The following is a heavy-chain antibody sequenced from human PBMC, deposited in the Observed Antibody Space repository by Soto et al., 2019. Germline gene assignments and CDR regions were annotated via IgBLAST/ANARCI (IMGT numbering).Heavy chain of an antibody. V-gene: IGHV4-31*03. CDR2: IYYSGST. Sequence: TSETLSLTCTVSGVSISSGGYYLRWLRQHPGKGLEWIGYIYYSGSTYCNPSLKRRVTISVDTSKNQFSLKLSSVTAADTAVYYCARILIEAAGTLNWFDPWGQGTLVTVSS. D-gene: IGHD6-13*01. CDR3: ARILIEAAGTLNWFDP. CDR1: GVSISSGGYY. J-gene: IGHJ5*02.